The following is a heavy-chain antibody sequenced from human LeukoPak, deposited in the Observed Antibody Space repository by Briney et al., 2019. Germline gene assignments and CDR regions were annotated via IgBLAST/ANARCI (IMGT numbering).Heavy chain of an antibody. CDR1: GVSFSGYA. V-gene: IGHV3-30*02. J-gene: IGHJ4*02. D-gene: IGHD2-2*01. CDR2: IKYDASDE. Sequence: GGSLRLSCAVSGVSFSGYAMHWVRQAPGKGLEWVGLIKYDASDEYYADSVKGRFTISRDNSKNMLYLQMNSLRVEDTSVYYCAEDQQLQPFHYWGQGTLVTVSS. CDR3: AEDQQLQPFHY.